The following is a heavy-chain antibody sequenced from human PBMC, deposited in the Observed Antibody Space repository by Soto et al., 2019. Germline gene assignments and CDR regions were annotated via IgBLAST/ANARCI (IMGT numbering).Heavy chain of an antibody. J-gene: IGHJ5*02. CDR2: LNPDTGDS. CDR1: GYKFGDSF. D-gene: IGHD5-12*01. CDR3: ARGDGYNYFDWFDP. Sequence: ASVNVSCKSSGYKFGDSFIYWVRQAPGQGLEYMGWLNPDTGDSKLGPKFQGRVTVTRDTSISTADLELRRLRSDDTAMYYCARGDGYNYFDWFDPWGQGTLVTVSS. V-gene: IGHV1-2*02.